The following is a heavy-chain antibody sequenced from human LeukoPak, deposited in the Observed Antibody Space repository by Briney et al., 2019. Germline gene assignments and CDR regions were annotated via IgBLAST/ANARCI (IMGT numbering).Heavy chain of an antibody. CDR3: TTELPENS. J-gene: IGHJ5*01. V-gene: IGHV3-15*01. CDR2: IKSKTDGEAT. D-gene: IGHD1-14*01. Sequence: PGGSLRLSCAASGFTFSNAWMSWVRQAPGKGLEWLGRIKSKTDGEATDYAAPVKGRFTISRDHSKDTLYLQMNSLKTEDTAVYYCTTELPENSWGQGTLVTVSS. CDR1: GFTFSNAW.